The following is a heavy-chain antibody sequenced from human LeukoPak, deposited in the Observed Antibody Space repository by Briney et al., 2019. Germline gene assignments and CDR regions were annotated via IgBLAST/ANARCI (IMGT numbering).Heavy chain of an antibody. CDR2: INPNSGGT. J-gene: IGHJ4*02. D-gene: IGHD5-24*01. CDR3: ARSQPGVEMATLHYFDY. V-gene: IGHV1-2*02. CDR1: GYTFTGYY. Sequence: ASVKVSCKASGYTFTGYYMHWVRQAPGQGLEWMGWINPNSGGTNYAQKFQGRVTMTRDTSISTAYMELSRLRSDDTAVYYCARSQPGVEMATLHYFDYWGQGTLVTVSS.